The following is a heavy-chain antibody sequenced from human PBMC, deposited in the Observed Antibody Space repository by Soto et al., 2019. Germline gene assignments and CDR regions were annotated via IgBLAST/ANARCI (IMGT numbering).Heavy chain of an antibody. CDR2: IYYSGST. CDR3: ARMKGQLVPYYFDY. Sequence: SETLSLTCTVSGGSVSSGSYYWSWIRQPPGKGLEWIGYIYYSGSTNYNPSLKSRVTISVDTSKNQFSLKLSSVTAADTAVYYCARMKGQLVPYYFDYWGQGTLITVSS. V-gene: IGHV4-61*01. J-gene: IGHJ4*02. CDR1: GGSVSSGSYY. D-gene: IGHD6-6*01.